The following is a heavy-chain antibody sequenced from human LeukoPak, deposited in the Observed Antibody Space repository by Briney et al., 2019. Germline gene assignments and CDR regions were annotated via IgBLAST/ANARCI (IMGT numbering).Heavy chain of an antibody. CDR2: ISAYNGNT. CDR3: ARGAYCGVVCSSSDSFDI. D-gene: IGHD2-21*01. V-gene: IGHV1-18*01. CDR1: GYTFTSYG. J-gene: IGHJ3*02. Sequence: ASMKVSCKASGYTFTSYGVSWVRQAPGQGLEWMGWISAYNGNTNYAQNLQGRVTMTTDISTTTAYLELRSLRSDDTAVYYCARGAYCGVVCSSSDSFDIWGRGTMVTVSS.